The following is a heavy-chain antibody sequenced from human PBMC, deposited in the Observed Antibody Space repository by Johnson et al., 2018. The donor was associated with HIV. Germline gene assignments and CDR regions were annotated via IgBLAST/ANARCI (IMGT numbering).Heavy chain of an antibody. CDR2: IWYDGSNK. J-gene: IGHJ3*02. CDR1: GFTFSSYA. Sequence: QEKLVESGGGVVQPGRSLRLSCAASGFTFSSYAMHWVRQAPGKGLEWVAVIWYDGSNKYYADSVKGRFIISRDNAKDSLYLQMNSLRAEDTAVYYCARSIMCAGPFDICGQGTMVSVSS. CDR3: ARSIMCAGPFDI. V-gene: IGHV3-33*08.